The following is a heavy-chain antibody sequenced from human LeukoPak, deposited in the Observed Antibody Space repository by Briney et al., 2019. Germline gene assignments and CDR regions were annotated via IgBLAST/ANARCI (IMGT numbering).Heavy chain of an antibody. CDR3: AKSVLSIDYYGSGSYYNPYYYYYYGMDV. V-gene: IGHV3-23*01. CDR1: GFTFSSYA. D-gene: IGHD3-10*01. CDR2: ISGSGGST. J-gene: IGHJ6*02. Sequence: GGSLRLSCAASGFTFSSYAMSWVRQAPGKGLEWVSAISGSGGSTYYADSVKGRLTISRDNSKNTLYLQMNSLRAEDTAVYYCAKSVLSIDYYGSGSYYNPYYYYYYGMDVWGQGTTVTVSS.